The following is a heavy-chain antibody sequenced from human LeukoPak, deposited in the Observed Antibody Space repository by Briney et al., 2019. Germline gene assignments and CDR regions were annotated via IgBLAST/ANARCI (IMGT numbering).Heavy chain of an antibody. CDR3: ARERRDDYNWDASHI. D-gene: IGHD5-24*01. Sequence: ASVKVSCKASGYTFTSYDISWVRHAPGQGLEWMGWISTYNGNTNYPQTLQGRVTMTTDTSTSTAYMELRSLRSDDTAVYYCARERRDDYNWDASHIWGQGTMVTVSS. CDR1: GYTFTSYD. CDR2: ISTYNGNT. V-gene: IGHV1-18*01. J-gene: IGHJ3*02.